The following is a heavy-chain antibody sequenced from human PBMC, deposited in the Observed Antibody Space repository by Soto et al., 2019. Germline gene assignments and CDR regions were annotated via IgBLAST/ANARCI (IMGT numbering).Heavy chain of an antibody. CDR2: ISNSGGST. V-gene: IGHV3-23*01. J-gene: IGHJ6*03. CDR3: AKVRVVLPYYYYYMGV. D-gene: IGHD3-10*01. CDR1: GFTFSSYA. Sequence: PGGSLRLSCAASGFTFSSYAMSWVRQAPGKGLEWVSAISNSGGSTYYADSVKGRFTTSRDNSKNTQYLQMNSLRADDTAVYYCAKVRVVLPYYYYYMGVWGKGTTVTVSS.